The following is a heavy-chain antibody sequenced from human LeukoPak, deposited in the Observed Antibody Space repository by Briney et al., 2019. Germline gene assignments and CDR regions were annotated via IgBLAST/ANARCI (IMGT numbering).Heavy chain of an antibody. CDR3: ARSSPYSSGWYVD. Sequence: ASVKVSCKASGYTFTGYYMHWVRQAPGQGLEWMGWINPNSGGTNYAQKFQGRVTMTRDTSISTAYMELSGLRSDDTAVYYCARSSPYSSGWYVDWGQGTLVTVSS. V-gene: IGHV1-2*02. J-gene: IGHJ4*02. CDR2: INPNSGGT. D-gene: IGHD6-19*01. CDR1: GYTFTGYY.